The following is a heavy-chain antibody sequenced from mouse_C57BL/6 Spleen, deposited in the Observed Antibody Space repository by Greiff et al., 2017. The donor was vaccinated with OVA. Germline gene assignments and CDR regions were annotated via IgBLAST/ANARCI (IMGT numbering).Heavy chain of an antibody. CDR1: GYAFSSSW. D-gene: IGHD2-5*01. V-gene: IGHV1-82*01. CDR3: ARGDSNPFDY. J-gene: IGHJ2*01. CDR2: IYPGDGDT. Sequence: VQLQQSGPELVKPGASVKISCKASGYAFSSSWMNWVKQRPGKGLEWIGRIYPGDGDTNYNGKFKGKATLTADKSSSTAYMQLSSLTSEDSAVCFCARGDSNPFDYWGQGTTLTVSS.